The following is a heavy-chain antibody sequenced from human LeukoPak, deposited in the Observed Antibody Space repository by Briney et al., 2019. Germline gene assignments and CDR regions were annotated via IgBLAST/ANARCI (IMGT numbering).Heavy chain of an antibody. Sequence: GGSLRLSCAASGFTFSSYSMNWVRQAPGRGLEWVSYISSGSTTIYYADSVKGRFTISRDNAKNSLYLQMNSLRAEDTAVYYCARAGRGVAPNFDSWGQGTLVTVSS. J-gene: IGHJ4*02. CDR3: ARAGRGVAPNFDS. D-gene: IGHD5-12*01. CDR2: ISSGSTTI. V-gene: IGHV3-48*04. CDR1: GFTFSSYS.